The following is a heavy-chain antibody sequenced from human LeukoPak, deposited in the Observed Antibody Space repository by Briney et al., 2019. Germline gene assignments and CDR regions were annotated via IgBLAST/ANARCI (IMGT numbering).Heavy chain of an antibody. CDR1: GYSFTSYW. CDR2: IYPGDSDT. Sequence: GESLKISCKGSGYSFTSYWIGWVRQMPGKGLEWMGIIYPGDSDTRYSPSFQGQVTISADKSISTAYLQWSSLKASDTAMYYCARQEYIGTGWLPRQPFDYWGQGTLVTVSS. J-gene: IGHJ4*02. CDR3: ARQEYIGTGWLPRQPFDY. V-gene: IGHV5-51*01. D-gene: IGHD5-24*01.